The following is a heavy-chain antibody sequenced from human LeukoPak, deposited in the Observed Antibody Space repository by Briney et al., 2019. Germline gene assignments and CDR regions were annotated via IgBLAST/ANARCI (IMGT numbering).Heavy chain of an antibody. V-gene: IGHV3-53*01. Sequence: GGSLRLSCAASGFTVSSNYMSWVRQAPGKGLEWVSVIYSGGSTYYADSVKGRFTVSRDNSKNTLYLQMNSLRAEDTAVYYCARARYCSGGSCYHGAFDIWGQGTMVTVS. CDR2: IYSGGST. CDR3: ARARYCSGGSCYHGAFDI. CDR1: GFTVSSNY. D-gene: IGHD2-15*01. J-gene: IGHJ3*02.